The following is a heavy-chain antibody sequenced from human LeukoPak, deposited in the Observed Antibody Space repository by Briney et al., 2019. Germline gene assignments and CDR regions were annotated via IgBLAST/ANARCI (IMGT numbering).Heavy chain of an antibody. Sequence: GGSLRLSCAASGFTFSNYEMNWVRQAPGRGLEWASYISSSGLTMYYADSVKGRFTISRDNAKYSLYLQMNSLRAEDTAVYYCARRTTGDDYWGQGTLVTVSS. V-gene: IGHV3-48*03. J-gene: IGHJ4*02. CDR1: GFTFSNYE. CDR2: ISSSGLTM. D-gene: IGHD4-17*01. CDR3: ARRTTGDDY.